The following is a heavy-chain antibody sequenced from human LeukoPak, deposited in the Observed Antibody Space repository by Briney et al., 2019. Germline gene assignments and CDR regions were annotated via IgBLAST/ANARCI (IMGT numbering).Heavy chain of an antibody. CDR1: GFTFSNYW. CDR2: IKKDGSEK. V-gene: IGHV3-7*03. Sequence: GGSLRLSCEASGFTFSNYWMSWVRQTPGKGLEWVANIKKDGSEKNYVDSVKGRFTLSRDNAKNSLYLQMNSLRAEDTAVYYCAKILSPGYASGHFDYWGQGTLVTVSS. D-gene: IGHD3-16*01. CDR3: AKILSPGYASGHFDY. J-gene: IGHJ4*02.